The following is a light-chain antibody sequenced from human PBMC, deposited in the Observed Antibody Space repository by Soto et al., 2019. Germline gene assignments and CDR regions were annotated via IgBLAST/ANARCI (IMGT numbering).Light chain of an antibody. CDR1: QTISNY. Sequence: DIQMTQSPSSLSASVGDRVTITCRASQTISNYLNWYQQKPGKAPNLLIYAASSLQSGVPSRFSGSGSGTDFTLTISSLQPEDFETYYCQQSYITPRTLGQGTKVDIK. J-gene: IGKJ1*01. V-gene: IGKV1-39*01. CDR2: AAS. CDR3: QQSYITPRT.